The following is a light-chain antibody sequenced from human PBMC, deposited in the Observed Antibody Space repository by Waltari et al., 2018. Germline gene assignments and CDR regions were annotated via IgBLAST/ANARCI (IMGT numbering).Light chain of an antibody. J-gene: IGLJ3*02. Sequence: ALPHPASASGSPGQSITTPCTGTSSAIGANNYVSWYRQHPGQAPKLILYHVTTRPSGVSNRFSGSKSGNTASLTISGLQAEDEADYFCSSYTITYARVFGGGTKLTVL. CDR1: SSAIGANNY. V-gene: IGLV2-14*01. CDR2: HVT. CDR3: SSYTITYARV.